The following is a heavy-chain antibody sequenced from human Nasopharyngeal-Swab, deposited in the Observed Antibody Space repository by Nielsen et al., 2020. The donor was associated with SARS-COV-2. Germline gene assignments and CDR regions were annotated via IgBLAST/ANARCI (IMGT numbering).Heavy chain of an antibody. CDR3: ARRALQDYYFDY. V-gene: IGHV3-30*04. Sequence: GGSLRLSWAASGFSFSSYAMHWVRQAPGKGLEWVAVASSDGRNKYYADSVKGRFTVSRDNSKNTLYLQMNSLRAEDTAVYYCARRALQDYYFDYWGQGTLVTVSS. CDR2: ASSDGRNK. CDR1: GFSFSSYA. J-gene: IGHJ4*02.